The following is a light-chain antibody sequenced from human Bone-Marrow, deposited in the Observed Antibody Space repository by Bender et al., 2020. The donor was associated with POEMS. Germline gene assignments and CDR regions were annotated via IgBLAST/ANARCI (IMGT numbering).Light chain of an antibody. Sequence: QSVLTQPPSASGTPGQSVTISCSGTSSNFGNNAANWYQHVPGTAPKLLIYSNNQRPSGVPDRFSASPSGSSASLAISGLHSDDEAYYYCSSWDDSLNGWVFGGGSKLTVL. V-gene: IGLV1-44*01. J-gene: IGLJ3*02. CDR2: SNN. CDR1: SSNFGNNA. CDR3: SSWDDSLNGWV.